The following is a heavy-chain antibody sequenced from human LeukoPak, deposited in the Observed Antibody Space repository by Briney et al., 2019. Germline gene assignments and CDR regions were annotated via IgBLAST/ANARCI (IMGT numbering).Heavy chain of an antibody. CDR1: GYTFTDYY. CDR2: ISPSSGGT. CDR3: ARGLVGSAYDFDY. V-gene: IGHV1-2*02. Sequence: ASVKVSCKSSGYTFTDYYIHWVRQAPGQGPEWMGWISPSSGGTNYAQNFQGRVTLTRDTSIRTVYMELSSLRSDDTAVYYCARGLVGSAYDFDYWGQGTLVPVSS. J-gene: IGHJ4*02. D-gene: IGHD5-12*01.